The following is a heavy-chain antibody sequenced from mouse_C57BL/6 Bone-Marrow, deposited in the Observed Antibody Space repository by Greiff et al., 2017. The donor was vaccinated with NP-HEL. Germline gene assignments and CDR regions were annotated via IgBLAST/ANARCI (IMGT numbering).Heavy chain of an antibody. Sequence: QVQLKESGAELVRPGTSVKMSCKASGYTFTNYWIGWAKQRPGHGLEWIGDIYPGGGYTNYNEKFKGKATLTADKSSSTAYMQFSSLTSEYSAIYYCARYSKNAMDYWGQGTSVTVSS. D-gene: IGHD2-5*01. CDR1: GYTFTNYW. CDR2: IYPGGGYT. V-gene: IGHV1-63*01. CDR3: ARYSKNAMDY. J-gene: IGHJ4*01.